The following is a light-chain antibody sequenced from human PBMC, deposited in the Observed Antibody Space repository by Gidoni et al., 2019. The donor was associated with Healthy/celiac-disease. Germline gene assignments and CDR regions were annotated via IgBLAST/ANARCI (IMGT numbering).Light chain of an antibody. J-gene: IGKJ1*01. CDR2: KAY. V-gene: IGKV1-5*03. CDR3: QQYNSYSGWT. Sequence: DIQMTQSPSTLSASVGDRVTITCRASQSISSWLAWYQQKPGKATKLLIYKAYSLESGVPSRFSGSGSGTEFTLTISSLQPDDFATYYCQQYNSYSGWTFGQGTKVEIK. CDR1: QSISSW.